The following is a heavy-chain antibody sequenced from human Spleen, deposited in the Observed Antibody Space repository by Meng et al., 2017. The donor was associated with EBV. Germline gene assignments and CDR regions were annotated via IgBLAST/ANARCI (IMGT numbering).Heavy chain of an antibody. J-gene: IGHJ5*02. Sequence: LQRQESGPGLAKPSETLSLTCTVSGGFIRSTSYYWGWIRQPPGKGLEWIGEIYHSGHTNYNPSLRSRVIMSVDKSKNQFSLDLTSVTAADTAIYYCATAHCSGGGCPGGSWGQGTLVTVSS. CDR3: ATAHCSGGGCPGGS. D-gene: IGHD2-15*01. CDR2: IYHSGHT. CDR1: GGFIRSTSYY. V-gene: IGHV4-39*07.